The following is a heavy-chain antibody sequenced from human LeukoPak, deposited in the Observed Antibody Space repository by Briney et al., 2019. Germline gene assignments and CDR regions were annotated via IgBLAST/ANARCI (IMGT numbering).Heavy chain of an antibody. CDR1: GYSISSGYY. D-gene: IGHD2-15*01. CDR2: IYHSGST. V-gene: IGHV4-38-2*02. J-gene: IGHJ4*02. CDR3: ARRSTQYYFES. Sequence: PSETLSLTCTVSGYSISSGYYWAWVRQPPGQGLEWIGTIYHSGSTYYNPSLQSRVTISVDTSKNQFSLKLISVTAADTAVYYCARRSTQYYFESWGQGTVVAVSS.